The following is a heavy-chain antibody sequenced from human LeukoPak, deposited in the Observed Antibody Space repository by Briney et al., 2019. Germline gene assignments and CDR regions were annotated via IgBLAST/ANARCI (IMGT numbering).Heavy chain of an antibody. Sequence: PGGSLRLSCAASGFTFTTYSMTCVRQAPGERLEWVSSISGRIDDIYYAHTLKGRFTISPDTAKNTLYLQMNSLRARDTAVYYCAIGISSSWRSFDFWGQGNLVTVSS. CDR2: ISGRIDDI. D-gene: IGHD6-13*01. V-gene: IGHV3-21*06. CDR1: GFTFTTYS. J-gene: IGHJ4*02. CDR3: AIGISSSWRSFDF.